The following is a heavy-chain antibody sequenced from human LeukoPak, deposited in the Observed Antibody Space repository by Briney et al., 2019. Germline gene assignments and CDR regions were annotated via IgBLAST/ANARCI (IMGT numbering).Heavy chain of an antibody. D-gene: IGHD3-10*01. V-gene: IGHV3-48*03. Sequence: GGSLRLSCAASGFTFSSYEMNCVRQARGGGLEWVSYISSSGSTIYYADSVKGRFTISRDNAKNSLYLQMNSLRAEDTAVYYCARDRGGSGSYSDYRGQGTLVTVSS. J-gene: IGHJ4*02. CDR3: ARDRGGSGSYSDY. CDR2: ISSSGSTI. CDR1: GFTFSSYE.